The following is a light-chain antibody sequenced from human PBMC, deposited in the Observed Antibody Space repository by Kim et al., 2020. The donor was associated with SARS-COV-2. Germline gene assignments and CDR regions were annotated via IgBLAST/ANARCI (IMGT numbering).Light chain of an antibody. CDR2: VHF. CDR3: MQGFRLPLT. J-gene: IGKJ4*01. V-gene: IGKV2-29*02. Sequence: NSCESSESLPRSERKSYVCVYLQKPGQCPQLLSCVHFRRVSGVPERCRGGGAGTEFTLKISRVEAEDIGIYYCMQGFRLPLTVGGGTKVDIK. CDR1: ESLPRSERKSY.